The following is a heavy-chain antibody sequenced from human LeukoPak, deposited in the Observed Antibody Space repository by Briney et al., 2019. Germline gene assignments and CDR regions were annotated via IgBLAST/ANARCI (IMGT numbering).Heavy chain of an antibody. V-gene: IGHV4-30-4*07. CDR3: ARGGAVAGPDWGDAFDI. Sequence: RSATLSLTCAVSGGSISSGVYSWSWFRQPPGKGLEWIGYIYYSGNTYYNPSLKSRVTISVDTSKNHFSLKLSSVTAADTAVYYCARGGAVAGPDWGDAFDIWGQGTMVTVSS. CDR2: IYYSGNT. J-gene: IGHJ3*02. CDR1: GGSISSGVYS. D-gene: IGHD6-13*01.